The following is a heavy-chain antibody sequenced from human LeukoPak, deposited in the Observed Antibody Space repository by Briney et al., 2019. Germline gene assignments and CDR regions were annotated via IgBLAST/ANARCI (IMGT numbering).Heavy chain of an antibody. J-gene: IGHJ5*02. V-gene: IGHV3-30*02. CDR3: ARARTDGQWLRFPPPFITSLGWFDP. CDR1: GFTFSNYG. Sequence: GGSLRLSCAASGFTFSNYGMHWVRQAPGEGLEWVTFIRSDGSNKYYADSVKGRFTISRDNSKNTLYLQMNSLRSEDTAVYYCARARTDGQWLRFPPPFITSLGWFDPWGQGTLVTVPS. D-gene: IGHD5-12*01. CDR2: IRSDGSNK.